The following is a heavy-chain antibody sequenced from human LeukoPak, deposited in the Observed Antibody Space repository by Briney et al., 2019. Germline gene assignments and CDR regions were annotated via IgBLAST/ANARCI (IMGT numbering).Heavy chain of an antibody. J-gene: IGHJ4*02. V-gene: IGHV4-39*07. D-gene: IGHD1-14*01. CDR2: FYYSGST. Sequence: PSETLSLTCTVSGGSISSSSYYWGWIRQPPGKGLEWIGSFYYSGSTYYNPSLKSRVTISVDTSKNQFSLKLSSVTAADTAVYYCAREYRGVGDYWGQGTLVTVSS. CDR3: AREYRGVGDY. CDR1: GGSISSSSYY.